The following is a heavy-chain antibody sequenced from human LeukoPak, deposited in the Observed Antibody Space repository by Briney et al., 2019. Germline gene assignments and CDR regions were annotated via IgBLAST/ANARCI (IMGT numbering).Heavy chain of an antibody. V-gene: IGHV3-7*01. CDR1: GITFSDYW. CDR2: IKQDGSEK. CDR3: ARETTGYDLDY. J-gene: IGHJ4*02. Sequence: GGSLRLSCAVSGITFSDYWMTWVRQAPGKGLEWVANIKQDGSEKNYVDSAKGRFTISRDNAKNSLYLQMNSLRVEDTAFYYCARETTGYDLDYWGQGTLVSVSP. D-gene: IGHD5-12*01.